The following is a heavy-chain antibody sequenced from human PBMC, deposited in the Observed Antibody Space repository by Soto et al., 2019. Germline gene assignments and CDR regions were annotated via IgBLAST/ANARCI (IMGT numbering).Heavy chain of an antibody. J-gene: IGHJ4*02. Sequence: SETLSLTCTVSGGSISSYYWSWIRQPPGKGLEWIGYIYYSGSTNYNPSLKSRVTISVDTSKNQFSLKLSSVTAADTAVYYCARDKHIRYFDAYYFDYWGQGTLVTVS. CDR3: ARDKHIRYFDAYYFDY. V-gene: IGHV4-59*01. D-gene: IGHD3-9*01. CDR2: IYYSGST. CDR1: GGSISSYY.